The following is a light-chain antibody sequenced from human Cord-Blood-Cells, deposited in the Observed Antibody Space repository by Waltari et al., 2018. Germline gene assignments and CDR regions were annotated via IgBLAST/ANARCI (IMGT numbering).Light chain of an antibody. CDR3: QSADSSGTWV. CDR2: KDS. CDR1: AWPKQY. Sequence: SYELTQPPSVSVSPGQTARITCSGAAWPKQYADWYQQKPGQAPVLVIYKDSERHSGIPVRFSGSSSGTTVTLTISGVQAEDEADYYCQSADSSGTWVFGGGTKLTVL. V-gene: IGLV3-25*03. J-gene: IGLJ3*02.